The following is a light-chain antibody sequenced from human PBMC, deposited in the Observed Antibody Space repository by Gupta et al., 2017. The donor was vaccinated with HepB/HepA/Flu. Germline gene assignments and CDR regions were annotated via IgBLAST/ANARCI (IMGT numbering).Light chain of an antibody. Sequence: QSALTQPRSVSGSPGQPVTISCTGTSSGVGGYNYVSWYQQHPGKAPQLMIYDVTKRPSGVPDRFSGSKSGNTASLTISGLQAEDEADYYCCSYAGSYAWVFGGGTKLTVL. CDR1: SSGVGGYNY. J-gene: IGLJ3*02. V-gene: IGLV2-11*01. CDR2: DVT. CDR3: CSYAGSYAWV.